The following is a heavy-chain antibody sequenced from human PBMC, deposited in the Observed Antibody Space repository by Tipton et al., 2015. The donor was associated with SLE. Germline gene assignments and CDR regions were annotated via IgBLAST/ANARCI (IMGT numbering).Heavy chain of an antibody. CDR3: ARGPDTIQGTFQH. D-gene: IGHD3-3*01. V-gene: IGHV4-34*01. J-gene: IGHJ1*01. CDR1: GGSFSGYY. CDR2: INHSRST. Sequence: TLSLTCAVYGGSFSGYYWSWIRQPPGKGLEWIGEINHSRSTNYNPPLKSRVTISVDTSKNQFSLKLSSVTAADTAVYYCARGPDTIQGTFQHWGQGTLVTVSS.